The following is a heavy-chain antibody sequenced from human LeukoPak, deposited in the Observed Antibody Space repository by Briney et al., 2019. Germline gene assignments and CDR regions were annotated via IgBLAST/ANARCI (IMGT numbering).Heavy chain of an antibody. V-gene: IGHV4-59*11. J-gene: IGHJ6*03. CDR1: GGSISSHY. CDR3: ARAANYYYYMDV. Sequence: SETLSLTCTVSGGSISSHYWSWIRQPPGKGLEWIGYIYYSGSTNYNPSLKSRVTISVDRSKNQFSLKLNSVTAADTAVYYCARAANYYYYMDVWGKGTTATVSS. CDR2: IYYSGST.